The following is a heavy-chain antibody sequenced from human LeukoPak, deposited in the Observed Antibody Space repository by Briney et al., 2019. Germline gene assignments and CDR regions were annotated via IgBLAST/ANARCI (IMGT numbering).Heavy chain of an antibody. Sequence: PGGSLRLSCAASGFTFSTYGMHWVRQAPGKGLEWVAFIRYDGGYKYYADSVKGRFTISRDNSKNTLYLQMNSLRVEDTAVYYCARQGIAVAGRNYWGQGTLVTVSS. CDR2: IRYDGGYK. V-gene: IGHV3-30*02. CDR3: ARQGIAVAGRNY. J-gene: IGHJ4*02. CDR1: GFTFSTYG. D-gene: IGHD6-19*01.